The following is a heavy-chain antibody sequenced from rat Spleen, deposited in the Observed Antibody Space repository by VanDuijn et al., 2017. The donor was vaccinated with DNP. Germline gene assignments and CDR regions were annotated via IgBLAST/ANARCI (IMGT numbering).Heavy chain of an antibody. V-gene: IGHV5-31*01. CDR2: ITSRT. J-gene: IGHJ4*01. D-gene: IGHD1-1*01. CDR3: TRDPFFGALDA. Sequence: EVQLVESGGDLVQPGRSLKLSCVASGFTFNNYWMTWIRQVPGKGLEWVASITSRTYYRDSVKGRFTISRDNAKNTLCLQMNSLRSGDTATYYCTRDPFFGALDAWGQGTSVTVSS. CDR1: GFTFNNYW.